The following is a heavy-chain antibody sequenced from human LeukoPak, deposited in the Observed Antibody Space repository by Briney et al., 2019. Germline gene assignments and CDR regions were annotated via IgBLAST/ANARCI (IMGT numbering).Heavy chain of an antibody. CDR1: GYTFTSYD. J-gene: IGHJ6*03. CDR2: MNPNSGNT. V-gene: IGHV1-8*01. Sequence: GASVKVSCKASGYTFTSYDINWVRQATGQGLEWKGWMNPNSGNTGYAQKFQGRVTMTRNTSISTAYMELSSLRSEDTAMYYCARGRSFTSGWYSNYYYYYIDVWGKGTTVTISS. D-gene: IGHD6-19*01. CDR3: ARGRSFTSGWYSNYYYYYIDV.